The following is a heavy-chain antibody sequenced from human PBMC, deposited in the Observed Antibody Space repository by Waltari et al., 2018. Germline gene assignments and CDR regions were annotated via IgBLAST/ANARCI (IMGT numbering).Heavy chain of an antibody. CDR1: GGPFSGYF. V-gene: IGHV4-34*01. J-gene: IGHJ4*02. Sequence: QVKLEQWGTGLLKPSENLSLTCAVDGGPFSGYFWTWIRQPPGKGLEWIGEINDIGTTNYNVSLRSRITMSIDTAKKQFSLILRSVTAAYTAVYYCARRGRGYTYSYLPFWAQGTQVTVSS. CDR3: ARRGRGYTYSYLPF. CDR2: INDIGTT. D-gene: IGHD5-18*01.